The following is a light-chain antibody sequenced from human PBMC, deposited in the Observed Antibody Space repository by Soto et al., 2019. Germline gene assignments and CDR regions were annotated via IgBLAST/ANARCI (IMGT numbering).Light chain of an antibody. Sequence: IQMTQSPSTLSASVVDRVTITCRASQSISSWLAWYQQKPGKAPKLLIHDVSSLQSGVPLRFSGSGSGTEFTLTISSLQPDDSATYYCQQYNYYRTFGQGTKVDI. CDR1: QSISSW. J-gene: IGKJ1*01. CDR3: QQYNYYRT. CDR2: DVS. V-gene: IGKV1-5*01.